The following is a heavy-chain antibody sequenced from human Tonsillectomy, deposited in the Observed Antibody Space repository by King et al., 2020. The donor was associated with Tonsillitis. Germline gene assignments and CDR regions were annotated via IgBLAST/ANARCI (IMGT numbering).Heavy chain of an antibody. CDR3: AKDGYGDLFPS. V-gene: IGHV4-4*07. Sequence: QLQESGPGLVKPSETLSLTCIVSGGSISSYYWNWIRQPAGKGLEWIGRISASGNTNYNPALKSRVTMSLDTSRNQFSLRLNSVTDADTAVYYCAKDGYGDLFPSWGQGTLVSVTS. J-gene: IGHJ5*02. CDR2: ISASGNT. CDR1: GGSISSYY. D-gene: IGHD4-17*01.